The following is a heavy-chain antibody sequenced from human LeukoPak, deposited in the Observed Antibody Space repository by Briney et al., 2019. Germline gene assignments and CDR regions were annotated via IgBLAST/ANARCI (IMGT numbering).Heavy chain of an antibody. Sequence: SETLSLTCAVYVGSFSGYYWSWNRQPPGKGLEWIGEINHSGSTNYNSSLKSRVTISVDTSKNQFSLKLSSVTAADTAVYYCARGYYGSGSHCCHVDVWGKGTTITVSA. CDR1: VGSFSGYY. CDR3: ARGYYGSGSHCCHVDV. V-gene: IGHV4-34*01. CDR2: INHSGST. D-gene: IGHD3-10*01. J-gene: IGHJ6*04.